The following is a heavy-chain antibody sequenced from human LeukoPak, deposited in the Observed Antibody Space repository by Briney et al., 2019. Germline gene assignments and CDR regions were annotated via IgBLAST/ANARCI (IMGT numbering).Heavy chain of an antibody. CDR1: GFTFSTYV. Sequence: GGSLRLSCAASGFTFSTYVMNWVRQAPGKGLEWVSSISSTSSYISYADSVKGRLTIPRDNAKNSLYLQMNSLRAEDTAVYYCAKGKYDGSGYYMYYFDFWGQGTLLTVSS. CDR2: ISSTSSYI. V-gene: IGHV3-21*01. CDR3: AKGKYDGSGYYMYYFDF. D-gene: IGHD3-22*01. J-gene: IGHJ4*02.